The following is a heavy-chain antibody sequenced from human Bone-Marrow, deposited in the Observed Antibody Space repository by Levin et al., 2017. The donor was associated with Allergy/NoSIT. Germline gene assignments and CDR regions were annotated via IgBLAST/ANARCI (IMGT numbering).Heavy chain of an antibody. CDR3: TREGIGSGWLGLARGGVY. CDR2: IRSKAYGGTT. CDR1: GFTFGDYA. J-gene: IGHJ4*02. D-gene: IGHD6-19*01. Sequence: PGGSLRLSCTASGFTFGDYAMSWFRQAPGKGLEWVGFIRSKAYGGTTEYAASVKGRFTISRDDSKSIAYLQMNSLKTEDTAVYYCTREGIGSGWLGLARGGVYWGQGTLVTVSS. V-gene: IGHV3-49*03.